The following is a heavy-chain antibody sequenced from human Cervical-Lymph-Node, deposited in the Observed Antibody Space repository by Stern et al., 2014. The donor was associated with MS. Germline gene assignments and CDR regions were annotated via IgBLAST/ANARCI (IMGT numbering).Heavy chain of an antibody. CDR1: GDSISSYTHY. CDR2: VYYSGAT. Sequence: VQLEESGPGLVKPSETLSLTCVVSGDSISSYTHYWAWIRQPPGKGLEWIGSVYYSGATYYNPSLKSPVTISVDTSKNHFPLGLNSVTAADTAVYYCAKHACTGAACPFDLWGQGTLVTVSS. V-gene: IGHV4-39*01. CDR3: AKHACTGAACPFDL. D-gene: IGHD2-8*02. J-gene: IGHJ4*02.